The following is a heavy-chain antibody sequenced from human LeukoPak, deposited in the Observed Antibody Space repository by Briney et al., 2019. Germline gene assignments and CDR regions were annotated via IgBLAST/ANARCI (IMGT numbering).Heavy chain of an antibody. CDR1: GYTFTSYY. CDR3: ARGTYSDILTGYPTPNYYYNMDV. V-gene: IGHV1-46*01. D-gene: IGHD3-9*01. J-gene: IGHJ6*03. Sequence: ASVKVSCKASGYTFTSYYMHWVRQAPGQGLEWMGIINPSGGSTSYAQKFQGRVTMTRDTSTSTVYMELSSLRSDDTAVYYCARGTYSDILTGYPTPNYYYNMDVWGKGTTVTVSS. CDR2: INPSGGST.